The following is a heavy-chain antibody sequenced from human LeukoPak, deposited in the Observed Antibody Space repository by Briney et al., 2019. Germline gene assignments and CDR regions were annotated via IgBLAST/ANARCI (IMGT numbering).Heavy chain of an antibody. CDR1: GGTFSSYA. Sequence: ASVKVSCKASGGTFSSYAISWVRQAPGQGLEWMGGIIPIFGTANYAQKFQGRVTITTDESTSTAYMELSSLRSEDTAVYYCAGEARYYYYYYMDVWGKGTTVTVSS. CDR2: IIPIFGTA. D-gene: IGHD6-6*01. V-gene: IGHV1-69*05. CDR3: AGEARYYYYYYMDV. J-gene: IGHJ6*03.